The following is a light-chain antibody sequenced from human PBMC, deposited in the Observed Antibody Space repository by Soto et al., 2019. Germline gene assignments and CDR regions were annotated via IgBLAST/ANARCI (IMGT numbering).Light chain of an antibody. CDR3: SSYTTSSLYV. V-gene: IGLV2-14*01. CDR1: NSDVGGYNY. CDR2: DVS. J-gene: IGLJ1*01. Sequence: QSVLTQPASVSGSPGQSITISCSGTNSDVGGYNYVSWYQQHPGKAPKLMIYDVSYRPSGISNRFSGSKSDNTASLTISGLQAEDEADYYCSSYTTSSLYVFGTGTKVPS.